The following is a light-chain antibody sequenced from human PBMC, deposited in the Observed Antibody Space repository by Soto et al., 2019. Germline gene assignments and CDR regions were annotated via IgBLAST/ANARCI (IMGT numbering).Light chain of an antibody. CDR2: GSS. V-gene: IGKV3-20*01. CDR3: QQYNNCHTIT. CDR1: QRFSSNY. J-gene: IGKJ5*01. Sequence: EVVLTQSPGTLSLSPGERASLSCKASQRFSSNYFAWCQQKPGQAPRLLIYGSSSRATGIPDRFSGSGSATDFSLTIIRLETEDFAVYYCQQYNNCHTITFGQGTRLEIK.